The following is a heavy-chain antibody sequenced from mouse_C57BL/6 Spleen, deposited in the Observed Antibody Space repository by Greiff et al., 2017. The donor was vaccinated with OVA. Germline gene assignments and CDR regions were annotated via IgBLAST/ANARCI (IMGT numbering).Heavy chain of an antibody. CDR1: GYTFTSYW. J-gene: IGHJ4*01. CDR2: INPSNGGT. V-gene: IGHV1-53*01. CDR3: ARPNYSNYYAMGY. Sequence: VQLQQPGTELVKPGASVKLSCKASGYTFTSYWMHWVKQRPGQGLEWIGNINPSNGGTNYNEKFKSKATLTVDKSSSTAYMQLSSLTSEDSAVYYCARPNYSNYYAMGYWGQGTSVTVSS. D-gene: IGHD2-5*01.